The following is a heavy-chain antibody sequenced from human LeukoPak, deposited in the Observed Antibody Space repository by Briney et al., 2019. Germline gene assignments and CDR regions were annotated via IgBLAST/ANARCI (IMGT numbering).Heavy chain of an antibody. D-gene: IGHD3-16*01. Sequence: SGRSLRLSCVASGFTFKTYHMNWVRQAPGKGLEWLSGITSVGSVIYYADSVKGRFTISRDDAMNSVFLQMSGLTVDDTAVYYCARKRLADLGDDTSFGGTPFDSWGQGTLVIVSS. V-gene: IGHV3-48*03. CDR1: GFTFKTYH. CDR2: ITSVGSVI. CDR3: ARKRLADLGDDTSFGGTPFDS. J-gene: IGHJ4*02.